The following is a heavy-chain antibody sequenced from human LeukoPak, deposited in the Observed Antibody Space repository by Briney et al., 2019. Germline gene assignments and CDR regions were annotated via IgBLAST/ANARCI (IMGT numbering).Heavy chain of an antibody. J-gene: IGHJ4*02. CDR1: GFTFSTSW. CDR3: ARAGSYYFDY. D-gene: IGHD6-19*01. V-gene: IGHV3-74*01. CDR2: MNGDGTTI. Sequence: QPGGSLRLSCAASGFTFSTSWVHWVRQAPGEGLVWVSRMNGDGTTIDYADSVKGRFTISRDNAKNTLYLQMNSLRAEDTAVYYCARAGSYYFDYWGQGTLVTVPS.